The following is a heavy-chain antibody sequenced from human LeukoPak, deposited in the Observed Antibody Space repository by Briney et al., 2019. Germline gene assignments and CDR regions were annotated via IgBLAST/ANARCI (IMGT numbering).Heavy chain of an antibody. CDR3: TTDLRTLRAYDSPYYLDY. CDR1: GFTVSSNY. Sequence: PGGSLRLSCAASGFTVSSNYMSWVRQAPGKGLEWVGLIKSKTDGGTTDYAVPVKGRFTISRDDSKNTLYLQMNSLKTEDTAVYYCTTDLRTLRAYDSPYYLDYWGQGTLVTVSS. D-gene: IGHD5-12*01. CDR2: IKSKTDGGTT. V-gene: IGHV3-15*01. J-gene: IGHJ4*02.